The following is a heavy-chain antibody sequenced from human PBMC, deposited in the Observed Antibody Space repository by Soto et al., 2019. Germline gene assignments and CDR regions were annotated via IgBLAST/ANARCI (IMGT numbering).Heavy chain of an antibody. CDR2: IPAHNGNT. J-gene: IGHJ4*02. CDR1: GYTFTDYG. CDR3: ARVSQSDFWYGYYYFFDY. Sequence: QVHLVQSGGEVKKPGASVKVPCMASGYTFTDYGISWVRQAPGHGLQWMGWIPAHNGNTAHAHRFQGRITMTMDTITNIAYVELRSLRSDDTATYDCARVSQSDFWYGYYYFFDYWGQGTLVTVSS. V-gene: IGHV1-18*01. D-gene: IGHD3-3*01.